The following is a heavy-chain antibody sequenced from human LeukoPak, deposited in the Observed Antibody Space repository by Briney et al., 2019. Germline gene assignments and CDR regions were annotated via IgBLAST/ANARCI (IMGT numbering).Heavy chain of an antibody. J-gene: IGHJ4*02. CDR3: AKDSRGYYGSGSYDY. CDR2: ISGSGGST. D-gene: IGHD3-10*01. V-gene: IGHV3-23*01. Sequence: GGSLRLSCAASGFTFSSYAMSWVRQAPGKGLEWVPGISGSGGSTYYADSVKGRFTISRDNSENTLYLQMNSLRAEDTAVYYCAKDSRGYYGSGSYDYWGQGTLVTVSS. CDR1: GFTFSSYA.